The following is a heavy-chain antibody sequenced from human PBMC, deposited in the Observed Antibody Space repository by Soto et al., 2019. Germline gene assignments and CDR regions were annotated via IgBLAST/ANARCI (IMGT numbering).Heavy chain of an antibody. D-gene: IGHD3-9*01. CDR3: AKDSLTYYDLLTGPSDNAFDI. CDR2: ISGSGGST. Sequence: EVQLLESGGGLVQPGGSLRLSCAASGFTFSSYAMSWVRQAPGKGLEWVSAISGSGGSTYYADSVKGRFTISRDNSKNTLYLQMNSLRAEDTAVYYCAKDSLTYYDLLTGPSDNAFDIWGQGTMVTVSS. J-gene: IGHJ3*02. CDR1: GFTFSSYA. V-gene: IGHV3-23*01.